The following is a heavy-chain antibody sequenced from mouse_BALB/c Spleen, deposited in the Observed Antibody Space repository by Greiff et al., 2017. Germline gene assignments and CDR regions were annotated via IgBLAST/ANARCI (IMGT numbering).Heavy chain of an antibody. CDR2: ISSGSSTI. CDR3: ARDYDYWYSDV. Sequence: EVMLVESGGGLVQPGGSWKLSCAASGSTFSSFGMHWVRQAPEKGLEWVANISSGSSTIYYADTVKGRFTISRDNPKNTLFLQMTSLRSEDTAMYYCARDYDYWYSDVWGAGTTVTVSS. J-gene: IGHJ1*01. CDR1: GSTFSSFG. V-gene: IGHV5-17*02. D-gene: IGHD2-4*01.